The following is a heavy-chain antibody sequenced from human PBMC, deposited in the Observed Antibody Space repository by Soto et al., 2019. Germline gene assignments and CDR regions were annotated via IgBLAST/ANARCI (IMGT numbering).Heavy chain of an antibody. CDR3: ARAEPTNHYYDSSGYERSYYYYYGMDV. Sequence: ASVKVSCKASGYTFTGYYMHWVRQAPGQGLEWMGWINPNSGGTNYAQKFQGWVTMTRDTSISTVYMELSRLRSDDTAVYYCARAEPTNHYYDSSGYERSYYYYYGMDVWGQGTTVTVSS. J-gene: IGHJ6*02. CDR1: GYTFTGYY. V-gene: IGHV1-2*04. D-gene: IGHD3-22*01. CDR2: INPNSGGT.